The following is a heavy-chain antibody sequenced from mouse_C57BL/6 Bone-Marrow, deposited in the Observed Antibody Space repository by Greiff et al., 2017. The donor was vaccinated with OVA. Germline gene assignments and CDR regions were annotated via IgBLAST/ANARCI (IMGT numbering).Heavy chain of an antibody. Sequence: EVQLQQSGPELVKPGASVKIPCKASGYTFTDYNMDWVKQSHGKSLEWIGDINPNNGGTIYNQKFKGKATLTVDKSSSTAYMELRSLTSEDTAVYYCARSHYDGYFLNWYFDVWGTGTTVTVSS. D-gene: IGHD2-3*01. CDR2: INPNNGGT. V-gene: IGHV1-18*01. CDR1: GYTFTDYN. J-gene: IGHJ1*03. CDR3: ARSHYDGYFLNWYFDV.